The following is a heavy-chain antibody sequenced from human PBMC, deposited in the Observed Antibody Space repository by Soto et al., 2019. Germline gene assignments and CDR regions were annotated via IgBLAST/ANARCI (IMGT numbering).Heavy chain of an antibody. CDR2: IYPGDSDT. J-gene: IGHJ5*02. CDR1: GYSFTIYW. D-gene: IGHD2-15*01. Sequence: PGESLKISCKGSGYSFTIYWIGWVRQMPGKGLEWMGIIYPGDSDTRYSPSFQGQVTISADKSISTAYLQWSSLKASDTAMYYCARRLLRVNSGFDPWGQGTLVTVSS. CDR3: ARRLLRVNSGFDP. V-gene: IGHV5-51*01.